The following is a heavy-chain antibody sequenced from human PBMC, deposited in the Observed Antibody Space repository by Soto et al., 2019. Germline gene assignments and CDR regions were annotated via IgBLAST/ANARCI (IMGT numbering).Heavy chain of an antibody. J-gene: IGHJ4*02. CDR3: ARSPGISGAWGY. CDR1: GYTFTSYG. CDR2: INVYNGNT. D-gene: IGHD3-3*02. V-gene: IGHV1-18*01. Sequence: ASVKVSCKASGYTFTSYGITWVRQAPGQGLEWLGWINVYNGNTNYVQNLQGRVTMTTDTSTSTAYMELRSLTSDDTAVYYCARSPGISGAWGYWGQGTLVTVSS.